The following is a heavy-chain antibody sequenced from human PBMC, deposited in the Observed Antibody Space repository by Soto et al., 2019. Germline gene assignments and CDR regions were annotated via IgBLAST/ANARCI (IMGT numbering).Heavy chain of an antibody. CDR3: ARANGWTWDLDY. V-gene: IGHV4-30-4*01. J-gene: IGHJ4*02. D-gene: IGHD2-8*01. CDR1: GGSMPSGDFY. CDR2: NYHSGNT. Sequence: SETLSLTCSVSGGSMPSGDFYWSWLRQPPGKGLEWLGYNYHSGNTYYNPYLKSRLSMSVDTSKAHFSLQLHPATAADTAVYFCARANGWTWDLDYVGQGTLVTVSS.